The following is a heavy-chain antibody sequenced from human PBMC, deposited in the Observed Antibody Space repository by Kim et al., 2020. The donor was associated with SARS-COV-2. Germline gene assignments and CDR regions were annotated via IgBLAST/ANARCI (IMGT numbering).Heavy chain of an antibody. D-gene: IGHD3-10*01. V-gene: IGHV3-30*18. CDR1: GFTFSSYG. J-gene: IGHJ4*02. CDR3: TKSPSTFGFTLHF. Sequence: GGSLRLSCAASGFTFSSYGMHWVRRAPGKGLEWVAGISYDGSSRHYAGSVKGRFTISRDNSKSTLFLQMDSLRAEDTAIYYCTKSPSTFGFTLHFWGQGTLGAVYS. CDR2: ISYDGSSR.